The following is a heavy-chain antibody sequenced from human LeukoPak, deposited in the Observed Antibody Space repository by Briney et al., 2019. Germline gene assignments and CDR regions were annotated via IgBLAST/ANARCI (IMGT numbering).Heavy chain of an antibody. CDR3: VRTRPVGPRGRDV. V-gene: IGHV1-46*01. J-gene: IGHJ6*04. CDR2: INPSGGST. Sequence: ASVKVSCKASGYTFTSYYMHWVRQAPGQGLEWMGIINPSGGSTSYAQKFQGRVTMTRDTSTSTVYMELSSLRSEDTAVYYCVRTRPVGPRGRDVGGKGPRVTVP. D-gene: IGHD1-14*01. CDR1: GYTFTSYY.